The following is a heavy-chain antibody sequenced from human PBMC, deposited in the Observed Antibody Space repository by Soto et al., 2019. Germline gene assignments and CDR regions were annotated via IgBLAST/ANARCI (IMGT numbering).Heavy chain of an antibody. CDR1: GGSISSSSYY. J-gene: IGHJ4*02. CDR2: IYYSGST. V-gene: IGHV4-39*01. CDR3: ARYMYYYDSIGYLPPLDFDYFDY. D-gene: IGHD3-22*01. Sequence: PSETLSLTCTVSGGSISSSSYYWGWIRQPPGKGLEWIGSIYYSGSTYYNPSLKSRVTISVDTSKNQFSLKLSSVTAADTAVYYCARYMYYYDSIGYLPPLDFDYFDYWGQRTLVPVSS.